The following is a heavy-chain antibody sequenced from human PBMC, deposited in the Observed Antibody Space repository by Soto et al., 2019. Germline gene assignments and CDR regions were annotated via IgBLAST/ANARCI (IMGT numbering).Heavy chain of an antibody. J-gene: IGHJ6*02. CDR3: ATDLWTHTEILTGYFYYYYGMDV. V-gene: IGHV1-24*01. Sequence: GASVKVSCKVSGYTLTELSMHWVRQAPGKGLEWMGGFDPEDGETIYAQKFQGRVTMTEDTSTDTAYMELSSLRSEDTAVYYCATDLWTHTEILTGYFYYYYGMDVWGQGTTVTVSS. CDR2: FDPEDGET. D-gene: IGHD3-9*01. CDR1: GYTLTELS.